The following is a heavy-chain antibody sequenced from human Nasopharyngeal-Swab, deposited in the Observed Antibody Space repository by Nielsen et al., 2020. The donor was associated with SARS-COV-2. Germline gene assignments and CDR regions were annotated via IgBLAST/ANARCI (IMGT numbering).Heavy chain of an antibody. V-gene: IGHV3-7*01. CDR2: IKQYGSEK. Sequence: GESLKISCAASGFTFSKYWMRWVRQAPGKGLEWVANIKQYGSEKAYVDSVKGRFTISRDNAKNSLYLQMNSLRAEDTAVYYCAREGLYYYDSSGYYSGAFDIWGQGTMVTVSS. CDR1: GFTFSKYW. J-gene: IGHJ3*02. CDR3: AREGLYYYDSSGYYSGAFDI. D-gene: IGHD3-22*01.